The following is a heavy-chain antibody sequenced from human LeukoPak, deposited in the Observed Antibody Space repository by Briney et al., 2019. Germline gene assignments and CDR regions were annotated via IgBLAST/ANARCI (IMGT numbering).Heavy chain of an antibody. CDR2: LYASGST. J-gene: IGHJ4*02. CDR3: ARSPGPDLNYHDTSGSYYFDY. CDR1: GGSISSGSYY. V-gene: IGHV4-61*02. Sequence: NPSETLSLTCTVSGGSISSGSYYWSWIRQPAGKGLEWIGRLYASGSTNYSPSLKSRVTISVDASKNQFSLRLTSVTAADTAVYYCARSPGPDLNYHDTSGSYYFDYWGQGTLVTVSS. D-gene: IGHD3-22*01.